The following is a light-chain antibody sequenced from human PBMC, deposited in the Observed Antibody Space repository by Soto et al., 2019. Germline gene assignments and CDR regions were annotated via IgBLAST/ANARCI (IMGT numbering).Light chain of an antibody. J-gene: IGLJ1*01. Sequence: LTQPASVSGSPGQSITIPCAATNSDIGSHILVSWYQHHPDKAPKLLIYEVADRPSGVSDRFSGSKSGNTASLTISGLRAEDEADYYCSSYTSITTYVFGTGPKVTV. CDR3: SSYTSITTYV. CDR2: EVA. V-gene: IGLV2-14*02. CDR1: NSDIGSHIL.